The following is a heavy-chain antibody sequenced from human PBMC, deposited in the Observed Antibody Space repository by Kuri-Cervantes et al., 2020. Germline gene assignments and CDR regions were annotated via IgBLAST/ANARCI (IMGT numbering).Heavy chain of an antibody. CDR1: GGSIGDDY. V-gene: IGHV4-34*01. Sequence: GSLRLSCTVSGGSIGDDYWAWIRQPPGKGLEWIGEINHSGSTNYNPSLKSRVTISVDTSKNQFSLKLSSVTAADTAVYYCAKMIRGYYYSYYYMDVWGKGTTVTVSS. CDR2: INHSGST. J-gene: IGHJ6*03. CDR3: AKMIRGYYYSYYYMDV. D-gene: IGHD3-16*01.